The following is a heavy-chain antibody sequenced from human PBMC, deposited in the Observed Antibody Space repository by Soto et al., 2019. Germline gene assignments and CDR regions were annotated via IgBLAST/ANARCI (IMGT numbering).Heavy chain of an antibody. Sequence: SETLSLTCAVYGGSFSGYYWSWIRQPPGKGLEWIGEINHTGSTNYNPSLKSRVTISVDTSKNQFSLKLSSVTAADTAVYYCAREEAIAVAANWFDPWGQGTLVTVSS. CDR3: AREEAIAVAANWFDP. CDR1: GGSFSGYY. D-gene: IGHD6-19*01. J-gene: IGHJ5*02. CDR2: INHTGST. V-gene: IGHV4-34*01.